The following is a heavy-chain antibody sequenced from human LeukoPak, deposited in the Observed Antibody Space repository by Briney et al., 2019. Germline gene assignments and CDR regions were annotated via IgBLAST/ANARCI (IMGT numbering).Heavy chain of an antibody. Sequence: GSLRLSSAVSGFTLCSYAMGWVRHAPGKGLEWVSTICGTGSSTYYADSVRGPFTISRDSSKNTLYLQMNSLRAEAAAVYYCAARTRRAVAGPFDYWGQGTLVTVSS. J-gene: IGHJ4*02. CDR2: ICGTGSST. CDR3: AARTRRAVAGPFDY. CDR1: GFTLCSYA. D-gene: IGHD6-19*01. V-gene: IGHV3-23*01.